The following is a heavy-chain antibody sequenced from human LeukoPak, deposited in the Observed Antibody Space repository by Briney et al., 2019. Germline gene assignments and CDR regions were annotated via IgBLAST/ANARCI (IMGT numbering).Heavy chain of an antibody. CDR2: IYYSGST. Sequence: PSETLSLTCTVSGGSISSYYWSWIRQPPGKGLEWIGYIYYSGSTNYNPSLKSRVTISVDTFKNQFSLKLSSVTAADTAVYYCARHTNQQLVGFDYWGQGTLVTVSS. J-gene: IGHJ4*02. CDR3: ARHTNQQLVGFDY. V-gene: IGHV4-59*08. CDR1: GGSISSYY. D-gene: IGHD6-13*01.